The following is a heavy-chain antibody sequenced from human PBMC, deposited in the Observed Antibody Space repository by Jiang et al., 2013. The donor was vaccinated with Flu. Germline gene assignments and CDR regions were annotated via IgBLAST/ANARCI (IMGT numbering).Heavy chain of an antibody. CDR1: GFTFSGHG. J-gene: IGHJ6*04. D-gene: IGHD2-2*01. CDR2: ILFDGSDI. Sequence: LVEVWGRRGPAWGRPSRLSCAASGFTFSGHGMHWVRQAPGKGLEWAAVILFDGSDIYYADSVKGRFTISRDNSKNTLYLQMNSLRAEDTAVYYCARRACSGTSCYARMDVWGKGTTVTVSS. V-gene: IGHV3-33*05. CDR3: ARRACSGTSCYARMDV.